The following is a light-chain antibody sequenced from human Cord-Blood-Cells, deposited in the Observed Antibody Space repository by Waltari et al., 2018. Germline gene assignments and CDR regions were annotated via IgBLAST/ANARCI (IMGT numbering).Light chain of an antibody. CDR3: QQYYSTPPWT. CDR2: WAS. J-gene: IGKJ1*01. Sequence: DIVLTQSPDSLAVSLGERATINCKSRQTVLYSSNNKNYLAWYQQKPGQPPKLLIYWASTRESGVPDRFSGSGSGTDFPLTISSLQAEDVAVYYCQQYYSTPPWTFGQGTKVEIK. CDR1: QTVLYSSNNKNY. V-gene: IGKV4-1*01.